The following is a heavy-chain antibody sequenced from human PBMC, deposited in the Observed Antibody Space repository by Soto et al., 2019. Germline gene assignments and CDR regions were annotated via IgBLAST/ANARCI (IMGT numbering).Heavy chain of an antibody. D-gene: IGHD5-12*01. V-gene: IGHV3-23*01. CDR2: ISGSGGST. Sequence: QPGGSLRLSCAASGFTFSSYAMSWVRQAPGKGLEWVSAISGSGGSTYYADSVKGRFTIYRDNSKNTLCLQMNTQRAEDTAVYYCANHMVPYSGYDPMMTYYFDYWGQGTLVTVSS. CDR3: ANHMVPYSGYDPMMTYYFDY. CDR1: GFTFSSYA. J-gene: IGHJ4*02.